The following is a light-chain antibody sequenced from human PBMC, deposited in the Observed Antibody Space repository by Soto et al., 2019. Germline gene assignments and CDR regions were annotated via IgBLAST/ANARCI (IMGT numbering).Light chain of an antibody. CDR2: GNS. CDR1: SSNIGAGYD. J-gene: IGLJ1*01. V-gene: IGLV1-40*01. CDR3: QSYDSSLSGSYV. Sequence: QSVLTQPRSVSGAPGQRVTISCTGSSSNIGAGYDVHWYQQLPGTAPKLLIYGNSNRPSGVPDRFSGSKSGTSASLAITGLQAEDEADYYCQSYDSSLSGSYVFGTGTKV.